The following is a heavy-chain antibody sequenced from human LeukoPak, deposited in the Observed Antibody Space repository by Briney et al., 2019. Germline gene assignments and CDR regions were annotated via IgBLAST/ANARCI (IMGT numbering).Heavy chain of an antibody. D-gene: IGHD3-22*01. J-gene: IGHJ4*02. CDR1: GGSIRSSSYY. CDR3: ARNSTYYYDRSTYSYFDD. CDR2: IYYSGST. Sequence: SETLSLTCTVSGGSIRSSSYYWGWIRQPPGKGLEWIGSIYYSGSTHYNPSLKSRVTKSVDTSKNQLSLKLSSVTAADTAMYYCARNSTYYYDRSTYSYFDDWGQGTLVTVSS. V-gene: IGHV4-39*01.